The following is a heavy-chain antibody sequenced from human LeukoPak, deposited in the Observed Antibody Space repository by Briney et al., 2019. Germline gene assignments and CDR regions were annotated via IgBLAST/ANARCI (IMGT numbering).Heavy chain of an antibody. CDR1: EYTFTTNW. V-gene: IGHV5-51*01. J-gene: IGHJ6*02. Sequence: GESLKISCKGSEYTFTTNWIAWVRQMPGKGLEWMGIIFPGDSDTRYSQSFQGQVTISVDKSISTAYLQWSSLKASDTAMYYCARQKEDVAAAGTSYYYYYGMDVWGQGTTVTVSS. CDR3: ARQKEDVAAAGTSYYYYYGMDV. D-gene: IGHD6-13*01. CDR2: IFPGDSDT.